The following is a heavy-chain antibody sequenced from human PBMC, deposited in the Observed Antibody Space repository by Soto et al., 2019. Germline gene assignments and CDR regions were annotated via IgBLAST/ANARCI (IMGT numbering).Heavy chain of an antibody. CDR1: GGTFTSSA. D-gene: IGHD2-8*01. CDR2: IAVGSGYT. CDR3: AADATAWQQMVPSDY. V-gene: IGHV1-58*01. Sequence: SVKVSCKASGGTFTSSAFQWVRQARGQRLEWIGWIAVGSGYTNYAQRFQDRVTLTRDMSTATTYMELSRLTSEDTAIYYCAADATAWQQMVPSDYWGQGTLVTVSS. J-gene: IGHJ4*02.